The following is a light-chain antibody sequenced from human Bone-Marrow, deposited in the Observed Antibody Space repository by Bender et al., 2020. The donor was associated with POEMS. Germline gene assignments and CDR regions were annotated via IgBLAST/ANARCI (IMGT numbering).Light chain of an antibody. CDR1: NIRSKS. Sequence: YGLTQPPSVSVVPGQTARITCGADNIRSKSVHWYQQKPGQAPVLVVYDDGARPSGIPRRFSGLNSVNTATLTITRVETGDEGDYYCQVWDRGSGHVLFGGGTKLTVL. CDR3: QVWDRGSGHVL. CDR2: DDG. J-gene: IGLJ2*01. V-gene: IGLV3-21*02.